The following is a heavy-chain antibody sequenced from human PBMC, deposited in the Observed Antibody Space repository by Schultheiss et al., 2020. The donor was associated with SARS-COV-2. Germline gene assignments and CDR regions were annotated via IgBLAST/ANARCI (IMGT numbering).Heavy chain of an antibody. D-gene: IGHD1-26*01. V-gene: IGHV3-13*01. Sequence: GESLKISCAASGFTFSSYAMSWVRQAPGKGLEWVSAIGTAGDTYYQGSVKGRFTISRENAKNSLYLQMNSLRAGDTAVYYCARGYREYYMDVWGKGTTVTVSS. CDR1: GFTFSSYA. CDR2: IGTAGDT. J-gene: IGHJ6*03. CDR3: ARGYREYYMDV.